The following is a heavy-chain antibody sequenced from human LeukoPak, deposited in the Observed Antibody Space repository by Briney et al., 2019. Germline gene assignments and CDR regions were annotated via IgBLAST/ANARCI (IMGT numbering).Heavy chain of an antibody. CDR1: GFTFSSYE. D-gene: IGHD1-26*01. J-gene: IGHJ4*02. CDR2: ISSSGSTI. V-gene: IGHV3-48*03. CDR3: AREGTSGSYYVYYFDY. Sequence: GGSLRLSCAASGFTFSSYEMNWVRQAPGKGLEWVSYISSSGSTIYYADSVKGRFTISRDNAKNSLYLQMNSLRAEDTAVYYCAREGTSGSYYVYYFDYWGQGTLVTVSS.